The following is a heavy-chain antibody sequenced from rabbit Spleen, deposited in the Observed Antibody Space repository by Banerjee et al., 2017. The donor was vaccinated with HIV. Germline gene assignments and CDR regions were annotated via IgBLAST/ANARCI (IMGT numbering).Heavy chain of an antibody. CDR1: GLDFSSDYW. V-gene: IGHV1S40*01. CDR3: ARDAAGREDFNL. Sequence: QSLEESGGDLVKPGASLTLTCTASGLDFSSDYWLCWVRQAPGKGLEWIACIDVVRSSTNTYYTNWARGRFTVSKTSSTTVTLQMTSLTAADTATYFCARDAAGREDFNLWGPGTLVTVS. J-gene: IGHJ4*01. CDR2: IDVVRSSTNT. D-gene: IGHD4-1*01.